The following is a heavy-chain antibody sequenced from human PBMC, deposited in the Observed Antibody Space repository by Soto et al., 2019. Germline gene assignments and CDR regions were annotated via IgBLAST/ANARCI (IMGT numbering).Heavy chain of an antibody. V-gene: IGHV4-39*01. J-gene: IGHJ5*02. CDR1: GGSISSSSYY. CDR3: ARRSGGAHGRRNWFDP. CDR2: IYYSGST. D-gene: IGHD1-26*01. Sequence: QLQLQESGPGLVKPSETLSLTCTVSGGSISSSSYYWGWIRQPPGKGLEWIGSIYYSGSTYYNPSRTRRCTMAVDPSQNPFSLRLSPVTPADTAVYYCARRSGGAHGRRNWFDPWGQGTLVTVSS.